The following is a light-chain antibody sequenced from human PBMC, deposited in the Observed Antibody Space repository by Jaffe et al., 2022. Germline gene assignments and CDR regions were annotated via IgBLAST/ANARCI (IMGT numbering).Light chain of an antibody. CDR2: NVS. CDR3: MQGTHWPLT. V-gene: IGKV2-30*02. CDR1: QSLVHSDGNTF. Sequence: DVAMTQSPLSLPVTLGQPASISCRSSQSLVHSDGNTFLTWFQQRPGQSPRRLIYNVSNRDSGVPDRFSGSGSGTDFTLKINRVEAEDVGLYYCMQGTHWPLTFGGGTKVEIK. J-gene: IGKJ4*01.